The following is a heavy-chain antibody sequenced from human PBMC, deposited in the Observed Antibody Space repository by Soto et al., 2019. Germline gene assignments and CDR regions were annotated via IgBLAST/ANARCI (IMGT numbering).Heavy chain of an antibody. D-gene: IGHD5-12*01. Sequence: QVQLVQSGAEVKKPGASVKVSCKASGYTFTCCAMHWVRQAPGQRLEWMGWINAGNGNTKYSQKFQGRVTITRDTSASTAYMELSSLRSEDTAVYYCARGKSGYDLNWFDPWGQGTLVTVSS. J-gene: IGHJ5*02. CDR2: INAGNGNT. CDR3: ARGKSGYDLNWFDP. CDR1: GYTFTCCA. V-gene: IGHV1-3*01.